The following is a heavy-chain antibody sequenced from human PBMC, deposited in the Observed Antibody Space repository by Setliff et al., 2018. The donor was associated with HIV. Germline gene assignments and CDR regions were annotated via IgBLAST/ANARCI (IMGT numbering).Heavy chain of an antibody. J-gene: IGHJ4*02. Sequence: TLSLTCTVSYGSISGHYWTWIRQPPGKALEWLARIDWDDDKYYNTSLKTRLTLSKDTSKNQVVLTMTNMDPVDTATYYCVHARDTTGYHFYLDFWGQGPLVTVSS. D-gene: IGHD3-22*01. CDR1: YGSISGHY. CDR3: VHARDTTGYHFYLDF. CDR2: IDWDDDK. V-gene: IGHV2-70*12.